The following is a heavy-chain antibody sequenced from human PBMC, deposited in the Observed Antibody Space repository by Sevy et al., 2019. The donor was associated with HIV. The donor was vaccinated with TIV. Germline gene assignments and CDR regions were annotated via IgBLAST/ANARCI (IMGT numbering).Heavy chain of an antibody. CDR1: GGSISSGGYS. CDR2: IYHSGST. CDR3: ARVSYYYDSSGSTKLGGFDY. J-gene: IGHJ4*02. Sequence: TLSLTCAVSGGSISSGGYSWSWIRQPPGKGLEWIGYIYHSGSTYYNPSLKSRVTISVDRSKNQFSLKLGSVTAADTAVYYCARVSYYYDSSGSTKLGGFDYWGQGTLVTVSS. D-gene: IGHD3-22*01. V-gene: IGHV4-30-2*01.